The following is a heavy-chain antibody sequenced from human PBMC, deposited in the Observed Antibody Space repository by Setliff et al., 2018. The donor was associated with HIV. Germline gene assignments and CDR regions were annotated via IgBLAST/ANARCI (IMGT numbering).Heavy chain of an antibody. CDR2: VEPQHGET. V-gene: IGHV1-69-2*01. J-gene: IGHJ6*03. CDR3: ARGTTATDYYYYMDV. CDR1: GYTFTDYY. D-gene: IGHD4-17*01. Sequence: ASVKVSCKASGYTFTDYYMHWVQQAPGKGLEWMGRVEPQHGETIFAGKFQGRVTITADTSTDTAYMELSSLRSEDTAVYFCARGTTATDYYYYMDVWVKGTSVTV.